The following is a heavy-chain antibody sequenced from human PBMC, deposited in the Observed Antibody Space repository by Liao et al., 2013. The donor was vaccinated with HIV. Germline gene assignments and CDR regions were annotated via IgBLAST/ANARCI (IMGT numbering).Heavy chain of an antibody. CDR2: IYYSGAT. Sequence: QVQLQESGPGLVKPSETLSLTCTVSGGSISSYYWSWIRQPPNKGLEWIGYIYYSGATNYNPSLKSRVTISVDTSKNQFSLKLSSVTAADTAVYYCARVLTMVRGVLDYWGRGNPSVTVSS. CDR3: ARVLTMVRGVLDY. V-gene: IGHV4-59*01. CDR1: GGSISSYY. D-gene: IGHD3-10*01. J-gene: IGHJ4*02.